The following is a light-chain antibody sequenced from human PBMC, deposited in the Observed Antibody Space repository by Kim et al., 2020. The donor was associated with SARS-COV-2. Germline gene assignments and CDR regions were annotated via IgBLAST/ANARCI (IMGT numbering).Light chain of an antibody. J-gene: IGLJ3*02. Sequence: GQRVTISCSGTYANIGTHTVNWYQQFPGPAPKLLIHTNNERPSGVPDRFSGSKSGTSASLASSGLQPEDEADYYCAAWDDILNGWVFGGGTKLTVL. CDR2: TNN. CDR1: YANIGTHT. V-gene: IGLV1-44*01. CDR3: AAWDDILNGWV.